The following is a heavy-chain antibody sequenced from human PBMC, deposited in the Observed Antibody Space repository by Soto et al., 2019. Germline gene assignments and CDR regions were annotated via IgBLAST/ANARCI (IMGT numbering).Heavy chain of an antibody. CDR2: IYYSGST. V-gene: IGHV4-39*01. D-gene: IGHD3-9*01. Sequence: PSAILSLTCTVSGGSISSSSYYWGWIRQPPGKGLEWVGSIYYSGSTYYNPSLKSRVTISVETSKNQFSLKLSSVTAADTAVYNCTLILSGYRLDYWGEGTLDTDSS. CDR3: TLILSGYRLDY. J-gene: IGHJ4*02. CDR1: GGSISSSSYY.